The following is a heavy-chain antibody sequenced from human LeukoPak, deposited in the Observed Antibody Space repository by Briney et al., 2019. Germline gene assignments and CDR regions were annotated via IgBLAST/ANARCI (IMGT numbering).Heavy chain of an antibody. J-gene: IGHJ4*02. D-gene: IGHD3-10*01. CDR1: GFTFSSYA. V-gene: IGHV3-30-3*01. CDR2: ISYDGSNK. CDR3: ARVKTGLFEIFDY. Sequence: PGRSLRLSCAASGFTFSSYAMHWVRQAPGKGLEWVAVISYDGSNKYYADSVKGRFTISRDNSKNTLYLQMNSLSAEDTAVYYCARVKTGLFEIFDYWGQGTLVTVSS.